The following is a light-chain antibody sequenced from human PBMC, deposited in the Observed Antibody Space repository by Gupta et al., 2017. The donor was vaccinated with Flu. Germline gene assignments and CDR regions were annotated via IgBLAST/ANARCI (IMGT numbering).Light chain of an antibody. CDR1: SSDVGGYNY. Sequence: QSALTQPASVSGSPGQSITISCTGTSSDVGGYNYVSWYQQHPGKAPKLRIYEVSNRPSGVSNRFSGSKSGNTASLTISGLQAEDEADDYCSSYTSSSTLYVFGTGTKVTVL. V-gene: IGLV2-14*01. CDR3: SSYTSSSTLYV. J-gene: IGLJ1*01. CDR2: EVS.